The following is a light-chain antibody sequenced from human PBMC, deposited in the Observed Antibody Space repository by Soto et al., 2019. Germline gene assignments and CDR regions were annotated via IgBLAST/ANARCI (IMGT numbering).Light chain of an antibody. CDR1: SSNIGSNY. CDR3: AAWDDSLSGPV. J-gene: IGLJ2*01. CDR2: RTN. V-gene: IGLV1-47*01. Sequence: QPVLTQPPSASGTPGQRVTISCSGSSSNIGSNYVFWYQQLPGTAPKPLIYRTNQRPSGVPDRFSGSKSGTSASLAISGLRSEDEAEYYGAAWDDSLSGPVFGGGTKLTVL.